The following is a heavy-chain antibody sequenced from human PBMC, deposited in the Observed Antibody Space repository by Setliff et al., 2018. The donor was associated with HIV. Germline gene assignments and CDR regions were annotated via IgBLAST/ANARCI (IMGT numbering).Heavy chain of an antibody. CDR2: IAGTSAST. CDR1: GFSFSNYA. Sequence: GGSLRLSCAVAGFSFSNYAMTWVRQAPGKGLEWVSAIAGTSASTYYADSVKGRFTISRDNSKNTLYLQMNSLRAEDTAVYYCAKTWIQLWATEDYWGQGTLVTVSS. D-gene: IGHD5-18*01. J-gene: IGHJ4*02. V-gene: IGHV3-23*01. CDR3: AKTWIQLWATEDY.